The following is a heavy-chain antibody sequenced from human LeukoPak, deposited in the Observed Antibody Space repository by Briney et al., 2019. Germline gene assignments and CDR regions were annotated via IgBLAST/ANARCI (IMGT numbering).Heavy chain of an antibody. CDR2: IYADGNT. CDR1: GFPVNTNY. V-gene: IGHV3-53*01. Sequence: GGSLRLSCAASGFPVNTNYMTWVRQAPGRGLEWVSFIYADGNTYYADSVKGRFTISRDNSKNTLYLQMNSLRAEDTALYYCAKSKEDCCGSFDPWGQGTLVTVSS. CDR3: AKSKEDCCGSFDP. D-gene: IGHD2-15*01. J-gene: IGHJ5*02.